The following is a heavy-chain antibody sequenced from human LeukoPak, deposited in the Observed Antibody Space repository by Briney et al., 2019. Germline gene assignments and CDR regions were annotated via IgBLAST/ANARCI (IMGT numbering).Heavy chain of an antibody. Sequence: SETLSLTCTVSGGSISSYYWSWIRQPAGKGLEWIGRIYTSGSTNYNPSLKSRVTMSVDTSKNQFSLKPSSVTAADTAVYYCARDNGWWEPHAFDIWGRGTMVTVSS. CDR2: IYTSGST. CDR3: ARDNGWWEPHAFDI. V-gene: IGHV4-4*07. D-gene: IGHD1-26*01. CDR1: GGSISSYY. J-gene: IGHJ3*02.